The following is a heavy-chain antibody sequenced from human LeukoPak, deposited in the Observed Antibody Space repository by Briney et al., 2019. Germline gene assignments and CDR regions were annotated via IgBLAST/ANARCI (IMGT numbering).Heavy chain of an antibody. V-gene: IGHV4-39*07. CDR2: IYYSGST. D-gene: IGHD2-2*01. CDR3: ARRPMRNYFDY. CDR1: GGSISSGTYY. J-gene: IGHJ4*02. Sequence: SETLSLTCTVSGGSISSGTYYWGWLRQPPGKGLEWIGSIYYSGSTYYNPSLKSRVTISVDTSKNQFSLKLSSVIAADTAVYYCARRPMRNYFDYWGQGTLVTVSS.